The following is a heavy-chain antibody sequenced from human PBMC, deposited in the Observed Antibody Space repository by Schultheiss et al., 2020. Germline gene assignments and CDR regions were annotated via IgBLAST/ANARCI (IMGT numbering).Heavy chain of an antibody. D-gene: IGHD2-2*01. J-gene: IGHJ6*02. V-gene: IGHV3-30*03. CDR2: ISYDGSNK. CDR1: GFTFSSYE. Sequence: GESLKISCAASGFTFSSYEMNWVRQAPGKGLEWVAVISYDGSNKYYADSVKGRFTISRDSSKNTVYLQMNSLRVEDTAVYYCARDPVVPAAPLSGTKQKRDRSLRYGMDVWGQGTTVTVSS. CDR3: ARDPVVPAAPLSGTKQKRDRSLRYGMDV.